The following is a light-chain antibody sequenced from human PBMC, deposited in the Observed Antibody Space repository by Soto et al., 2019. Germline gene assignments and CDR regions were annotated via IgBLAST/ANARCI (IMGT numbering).Light chain of an antibody. V-gene: IGLV2-8*01. CDR3: KSYAGSKTYV. J-gene: IGLJ1*01. CDR1: KNDIGVYDF. Sequence: QSVLTQPPSASGSPGQSVTISCTGTKNDIGVYDFVSWYQHHPGKAPRLIIYEVVQRPSGVPDRFSGSKSGNTASLTVSGLQAADEADYFCKSYAGSKTYVVGRGTKVTVL. CDR2: EVV.